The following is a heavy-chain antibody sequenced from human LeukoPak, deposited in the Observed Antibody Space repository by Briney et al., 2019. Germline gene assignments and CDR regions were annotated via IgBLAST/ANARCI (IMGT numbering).Heavy chain of an antibody. CDR3: ANGGSIAVATPLDY. CDR2: IYAGGST. Sequence: GGSLRLSCAASGFTVSSNYMSWVRQAPGKGLEWVSLIYAGGSTYYADAVRGRFTISRHNSKNTLHLQMNSLRVEDTAVYYCANGGSIAVATPLDYWGQGTLVTVSS. V-gene: IGHV3-53*04. D-gene: IGHD6-19*01. J-gene: IGHJ4*02. CDR1: GFTVSSNY.